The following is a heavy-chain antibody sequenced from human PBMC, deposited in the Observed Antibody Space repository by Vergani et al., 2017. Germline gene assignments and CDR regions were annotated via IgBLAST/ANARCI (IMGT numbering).Heavy chain of an antibody. J-gene: IGHJ4*02. D-gene: IGHD3-3*01. CDR1: GGSISSSSYY. CDR3: ARVEVSGFGVVLDY. CDR2: IYYSGST. Sequence: QLQLQESGPGLVKPSETLSLTCTVSGGSISSSSYYWGWIRQPPGKGLEWIGSIYYSGSTYYNPSLKSRVTISVDTSKNQFSLKLSSVTAADTAVYYCARVEVSGFGVVLDYWGQGTLVTVSS. V-gene: IGHV4-39*07.